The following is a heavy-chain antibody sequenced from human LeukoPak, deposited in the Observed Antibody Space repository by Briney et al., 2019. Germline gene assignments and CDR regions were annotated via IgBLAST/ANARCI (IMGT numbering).Heavy chain of an antibody. CDR2: MNEYGSEI. V-gene: IGHV3-7*03. J-gene: IGHJ4*02. CDR3: AKGYSYGMGGVIDY. CDR1: GFSFSGFS. Sequence: GGSLRLSCVASGFSFSGFSMSWVRQAPGKGLEWVAKMNEYGSEIFYVDSVKGRFTISRDNAKNSLYLQMNSLRAEDTALYYCAKGYSYGMGGVIDYWGQGTLVTVSS. D-gene: IGHD5-18*01.